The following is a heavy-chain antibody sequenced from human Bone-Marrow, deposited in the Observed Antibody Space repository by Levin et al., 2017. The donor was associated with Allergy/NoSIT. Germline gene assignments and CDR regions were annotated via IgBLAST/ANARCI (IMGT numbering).Heavy chain of an antibody. V-gene: IGHV1-2*02. D-gene: IGHD3-10*01. CDR1: GYTFTGYY. J-gene: IGHJ6*02. CDR2: INPNSGGT. CDR3: ARGSITMVRGVIIVRNGYYYGMDV. Sequence: ASVKVSCKASGYTFTGYYMHWVRQAPGQGLEWMGWINPNSGGTNYAQKFQGRVTMTRDTSISTAYMELSRLRSDDTAVYYCARGSITMVRGVIIVRNGYYYGMDVWGQGTTVTVSS.